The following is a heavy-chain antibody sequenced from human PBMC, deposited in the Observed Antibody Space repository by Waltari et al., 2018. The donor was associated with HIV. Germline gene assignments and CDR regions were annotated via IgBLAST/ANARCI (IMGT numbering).Heavy chain of an antibody. J-gene: IGHJ4*02. CDR3: AAGAWGGDCYFDY. D-gene: IGHD2-21*02. V-gene: IGHV3-33*03. CDR1: EISFSDLA. CDR2: LWCDASNE. Sequence: QVQLVASGGGVVQPGRSLRLSCATSEISFSDLAFHWVRQAPGNGLDLVELLWCDASNEYHADAVKGRYTLSRDNSKNTGYLEMDSLRAEYTAVYYCAAGAWGGDCYFDYWGQGTMVTVTS.